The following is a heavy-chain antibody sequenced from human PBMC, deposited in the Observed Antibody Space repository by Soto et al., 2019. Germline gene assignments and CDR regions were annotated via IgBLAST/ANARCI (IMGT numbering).Heavy chain of an antibody. J-gene: IGHJ4*02. D-gene: IGHD1-26*01. CDR2: ISANSGNT. Sequence: QVQLVQSGAEVKNPGASVKVSCKASGYTFTNYGISCVRQAPGQGLEWMGWISANSGNTNYEQKLQGRVTMTTDTSTHTAYMELRSLRSDDTAVYYCARDRGSYALDYWGQGTLVTVSS. V-gene: IGHV1-18*01. CDR1: GYTFTNYG. CDR3: ARDRGSYALDY.